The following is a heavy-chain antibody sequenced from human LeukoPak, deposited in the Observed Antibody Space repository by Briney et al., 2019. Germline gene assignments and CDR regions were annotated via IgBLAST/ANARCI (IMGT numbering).Heavy chain of an antibody. CDR2: ISWNSGTI. J-gene: IGHJ4*02. Sequence: QPGRSLRLSCAASGFTFDDYAMHWVRQAPGKGLEWVSGISWNSGTIGYADSVEGRFTISRDNPKNSLYLQMNSLRAEDTALYYCAKDVATFYSGIDYWGQGTLVTVSS. CDR1: GFTFDDYA. D-gene: IGHD2/OR15-2a*01. CDR3: AKDVATFYSGIDY. V-gene: IGHV3-9*01.